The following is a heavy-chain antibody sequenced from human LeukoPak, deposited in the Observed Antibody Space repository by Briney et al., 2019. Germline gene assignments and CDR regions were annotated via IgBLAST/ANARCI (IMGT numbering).Heavy chain of an antibody. CDR2: IGRAGDT. CDR3: AREGYSSDWWDWYSDL. D-gene: IGHD6-19*01. V-gene: IGHV3-13*01. J-gene: IGHJ2*01. Sequence: PGGSLRLSCAASGSTFSNYELHWVRQVPGKGLEWVSAIGRAGDTYYSGSVKGRFTISRENAKNSLYLQMSSLRAEDTAVYYCAREGYSSDWWDWYSDLWGRGTLVTVSS. CDR1: GSTFSNYE.